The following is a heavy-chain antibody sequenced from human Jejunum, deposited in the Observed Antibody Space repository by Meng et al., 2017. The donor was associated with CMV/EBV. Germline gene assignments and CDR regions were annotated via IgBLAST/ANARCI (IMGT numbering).Heavy chain of an antibody. D-gene: IGHD2-8*02. CDR3: ARDPGGSSPVFDY. CDR2: ISPNTGAT. J-gene: IGHJ4*01. Sequence: QWQLLQSGADVKNPGASVKVSWRASGYSFTDYYIHWVRQAPEQGLEWMGWISPNTGATNFAQNFQGRVTMTRDTSVSATYMELSCLTSDDTAVYFCARDPGGSSPVFDYWGQGTLVTVSS. CDR1: GYSFTDYY. V-gene: IGHV1-2*02.